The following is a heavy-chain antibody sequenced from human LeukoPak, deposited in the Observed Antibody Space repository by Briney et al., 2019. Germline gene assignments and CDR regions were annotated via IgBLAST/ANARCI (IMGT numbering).Heavy chain of an antibody. D-gene: IGHD7-27*01. Sequence: PGGPLRLSCAASGFTFDTFAMAWVRLAPGNVLEWVSSIGNTETYYAHSVKGRFTISRDNSKSTIYLHMNNLKAEDTALYYCARDGQAFNSNWDYFEYWGQGTPVTVSS. CDR3: ARDGQAFNSNWDYFEY. CDR1: GFTFDTFA. V-gene: IGHV3-23*01. CDR2: IGNTET. J-gene: IGHJ4*02.